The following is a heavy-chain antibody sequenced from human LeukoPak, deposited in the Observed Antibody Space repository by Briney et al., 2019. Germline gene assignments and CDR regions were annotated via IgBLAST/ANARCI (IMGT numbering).Heavy chain of an antibody. CDR1: GFTFSDYW. J-gene: IGHJ4*02. V-gene: IGHV3-7*01. D-gene: IGHD4-23*01. CDR2: IRQDDSEK. Sequence: PGGPLRLSCSASGFTFSDYWMMWVRHAPGKGLEWVGNIRQDDSEKNYVDSVKGRFTISRDNTKSSLYLQMNSLRAEDTAIYYCATDRKVGTWDPRFNYWGQGTLVTVSS. CDR3: ATDRKVGTWDPRFNY.